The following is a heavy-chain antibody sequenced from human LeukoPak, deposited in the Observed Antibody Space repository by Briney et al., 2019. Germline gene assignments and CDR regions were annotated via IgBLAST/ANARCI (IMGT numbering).Heavy chain of an antibody. CDR3: ARTLVVVTAKWFDP. D-gene: IGHD2-21*02. J-gene: IGHJ5*02. Sequence: SETLSLTCTVSGGSISSSSYYWGWIRQPPGKGLEWIGSIYYSGSTYYNPSLKSRVTISVDTSKNQFSLKLSSVTAADTAVYYCARTLVVVTAKWFDPRGQGTLVTVSS. V-gene: IGHV4-39*01. CDR1: GGSISSSSYY. CDR2: IYYSGST.